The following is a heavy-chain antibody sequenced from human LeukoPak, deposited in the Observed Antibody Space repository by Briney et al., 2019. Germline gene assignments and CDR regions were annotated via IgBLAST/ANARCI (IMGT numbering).Heavy chain of an antibody. CDR2: ISNDGSRK. D-gene: IGHD3-3*01. CDR3: ARDRAWNYFDY. Sequence: GRSLRLSCAPSGFTFSRHGMHWVRQAPGKGLEWVAIISNDGSRKHYAHSVEGRFTISRGNSKNTLYLQMDSLRAEDTAVYYCARDRAWNYFDYWGQGTLVTVSS. V-gene: IGHV3-30*03. J-gene: IGHJ4*02. CDR1: GFTFSRHG.